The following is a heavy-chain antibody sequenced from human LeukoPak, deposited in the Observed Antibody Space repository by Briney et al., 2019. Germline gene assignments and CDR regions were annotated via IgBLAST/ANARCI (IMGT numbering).Heavy chain of an antibody. Sequence: SETLSLTCAVSGYSMSSGYYWGWVRQPPGKGLEWIGSIYHSGSTYYNPSLKSRVTISVDTSKNQFSLKLSSVTAADTAVYYCARAPKVPAAMSNWFDPWGQGTLVTVSS. CDR1: GYSMSSGYY. CDR3: ARAPKVPAAMSNWFDP. V-gene: IGHV4-38-2*01. J-gene: IGHJ5*02. CDR2: IYHSGST. D-gene: IGHD2-2*01.